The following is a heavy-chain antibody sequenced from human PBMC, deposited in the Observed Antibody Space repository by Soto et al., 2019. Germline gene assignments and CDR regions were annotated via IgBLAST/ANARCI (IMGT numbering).Heavy chain of an antibody. J-gene: IGHJ4*02. Sequence: SETLSLTCTVSGGSISSYYWSWIPQPPGKGLEWIGYIYYSGSTNYNPSLKSRVTISVDTSKNQFSLKLSSVTAADTAVYYCARSGSGWYGERGYFDYWGQGTLVTVSS. CDR1: GGSISSYY. D-gene: IGHD6-19*01. CDR2: IYYSGST. CDR3: ARSGSGWYGERGYFDY. V-gene: IGHV4-59*01.